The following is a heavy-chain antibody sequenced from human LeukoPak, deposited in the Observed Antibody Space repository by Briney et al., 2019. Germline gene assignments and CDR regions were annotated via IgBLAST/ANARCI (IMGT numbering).Heavy chain of an antibody. V-gene: IGHV4-34*12. Sequence: SETLSLTCAVYGGSFSGYYWSWIRQSPGEGLEWIGQIFHSGATIYNPSLESRVTISIDTSKSQFSLRVTSVSAADTAVYYCARDQGLLVVAGRFGYWGQGTLVTVSS. D-gene: IGHD6-19*01. J-gene: IGHJ4*02. CDR3: ARDQGLLVVAGRFGY. CDR1: GGSFSGYY. CDR2: IFHSGAT.